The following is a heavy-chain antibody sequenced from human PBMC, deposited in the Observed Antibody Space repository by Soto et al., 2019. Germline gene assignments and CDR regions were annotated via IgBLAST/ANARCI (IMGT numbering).Heavy chain of an antibody. Sequence: GGSLRLSCAASGFTFSSYSMNWVRQAPGKGLEWVSYISSSSSTMYYADSVKGRFTISRDNAKNSLYLQMNSLRAEDTAVYYCARDPSSIAVAGIGGHTFDYWGQGTLVTVSS. CDR1: GFTFSSYS. J-gene: IGHJ4*02. CDR2: ISSSSSTM. D-gene: IGHD6-19*01. CDR3: ARDPSSIAVAGIGGHTFDY. V-gene: IGHV3-48*01.